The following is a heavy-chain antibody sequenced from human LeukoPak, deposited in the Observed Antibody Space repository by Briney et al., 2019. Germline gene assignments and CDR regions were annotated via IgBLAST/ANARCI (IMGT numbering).Heavy chain of an antibody. D-gene: IGHD6-19*01. Sequence: PGGSLRLSCAASGFTFSDYYMNWVRQAPGKGLEWVSSISSSSTIYYADSVKGRFTISRDNAKNSLYLQMNSLRAEDTAVYYCAKVAVVLNYLDYWGQGTLVTVSS. CDR1: GFTFSDYY. CDR2: ISSSSTI. CDR3: AKVAVVLNYLDY. V-gene: IGHV3-69-1*01. J-gene: IGHJ4*02.